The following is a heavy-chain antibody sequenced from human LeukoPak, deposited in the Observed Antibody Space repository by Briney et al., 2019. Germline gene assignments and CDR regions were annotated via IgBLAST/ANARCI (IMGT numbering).Heavy chain of an antibody. V-gene: IGHV4-38-2*02. Sequence: SETLSLACTVSGFSISNDYYWTWLRQPPGKGLEWIGGIYHSGTTYYNPSLRGRVSISLDTSKTQFSLKLSSVTAADTAVYYCARGKAYSGSYYGIFDYWGQGTLVTVSS. CDR1: GFSISNDYY. D-gene: IGHD1-26*01. CDR2: IYHSGTT. CDR3: ARGKAYSGSYYGIFDY. J-gene: IGHJ4*02.